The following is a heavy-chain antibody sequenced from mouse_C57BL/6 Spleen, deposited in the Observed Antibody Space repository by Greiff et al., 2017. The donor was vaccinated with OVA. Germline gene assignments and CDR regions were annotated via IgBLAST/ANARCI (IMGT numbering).Heavy chain of an antibody. J-gene: IGHJ3*01. V-gene: IGHV5-6*01. D-gene: IGHD1-1*01. CDR2: ISSGGSYT. Sequence: DVHLVESGGDLVKPGGSLKLSCAASGFTFSSYGMSWVRQTPDKRLEWVATISSGGSYTYYPDSVKGRFTISRDNAKNTLYLQMSSLKSEDTAMYYCARQDGSSPFAYWGQGTLVTVSA. CDR1: GFTFSSYG. CDR3: ARQDGSSPFAY.